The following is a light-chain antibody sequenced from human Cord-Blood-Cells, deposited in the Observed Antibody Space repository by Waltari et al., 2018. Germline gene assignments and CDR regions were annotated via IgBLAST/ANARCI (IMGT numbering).Light chain of an antibody. CDR1: SSDGGSYNL. J-gene: IGLJ3*02. CDR2: EGS. Sequence: QSALTQPASVSGSPGPSITIPRPGTSSDGGSYNLVSWYQQHPGKAPKLVIYEGSTRPSGVSNRFSGSKSGNTASLTISGLQAEDEADYYCCSYAGSSTWVFGGGTKLTVL. V-gene: IGLV2-23*01. CDR3: CSYAGSSTWV.